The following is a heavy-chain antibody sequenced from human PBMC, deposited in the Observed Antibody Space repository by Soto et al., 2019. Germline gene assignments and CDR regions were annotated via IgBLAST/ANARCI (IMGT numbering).Heavy chain of an antibody. CDR2: IDPTDSYA. J-gene: IGHJ4*01. D-gene: IGHD3-22*01. V-gene: IGHV5-10-1*01. Sequence: GESLKISCRVSGYSFTSYWISWVRQMPGKGLGWMGRIDPTDSYANYSPSFQGHVTFSVDRSINTAYLQWTSLKAPDTAVYYCARLDSRHGTNRQLDYWGQGTLVTVSS. CDR3: ARLDSRHGTNRQLDY. CDR1: GYSFTSYW.